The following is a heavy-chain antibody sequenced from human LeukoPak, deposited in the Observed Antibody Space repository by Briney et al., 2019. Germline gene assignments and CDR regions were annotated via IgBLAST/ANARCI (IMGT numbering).Heavy chain of an antibody. Sequence: GGSLRLSCATSGFNFDCYTMHWVRQAPGKGLEWVSLAGWAGGTTFYSDSVRGRFTISRDSGRKSVYLQMNSLTTDDTAFYFCSKELDTMFFDYWGQGALVTVSS. D-gene: IGHD3-10*02. CDR2: AGWAGGTT. CDR1: GFNFDCYT. J-gene: IGHJ4*02. V-gene: IGHV3-43*01. CDR3: SKELDTMFFDY.